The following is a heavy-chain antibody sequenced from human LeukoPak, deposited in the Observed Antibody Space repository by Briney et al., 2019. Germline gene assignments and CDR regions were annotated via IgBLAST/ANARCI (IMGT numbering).Heavy chain of an antibody. J-gene: IGHJ4*02. V-gene: IGHV3-7*04. Sequence: GGSLRLSCVASGFPFSSYWMTWVRQAPGKGLEWVANIKQDGSKKSYVDSVKGRFTISRDNAKNSLNLQMNSLRAEDTAIYYCTRVGYIDEGIDYWGQGTLVTVSS. CDR3: TRVGYIDEGIDY. D-gene: IGHD5-24*01. CDR2: IKQDGSKK. CDR1: GFPFSSYW.